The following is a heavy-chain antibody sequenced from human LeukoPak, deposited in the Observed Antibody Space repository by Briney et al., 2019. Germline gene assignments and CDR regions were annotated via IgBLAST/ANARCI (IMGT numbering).Heavy chain of an antibody. V-gene: IGHV1-8*01. CDR1: GYTFTSYD. D-gene: IGHD3-10*01. J-gene: IGHJ6*03. Sequence: ASVKVSCKASGYTFTSYDINWVRQATGQGLEWMGWMNPNSGNTGYAQKFQGRVTMTRNTSISTAYMELSSLRSEDTAVYYCARGNYYGSGSYLFYYYYYMDVWGKGTTVTISS. CDR3: ARGNYYGSGSYLFYYYYYMDV. CDR2: MNPNSGNT.